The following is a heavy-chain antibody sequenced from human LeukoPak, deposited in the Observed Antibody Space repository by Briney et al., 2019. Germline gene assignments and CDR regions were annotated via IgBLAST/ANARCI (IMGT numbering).Heavy chain of an antibody. CDR3: AKFGQRYFDWLFLGLNAFDI. CDR1: GFTLSEKN. V-gene: IGHV3-30*18. CDR2: ISNDGNSK. Sequence: PGGSLRLSCAASGFTLSEKNVHWVRQAPGKGLEWVALISNDGNSKDYADSVKGRFTLSGDNSKTTVYLQMNSLRAEDTAVYYCAKFGQRYFDWLFLGLNAFDIWGQGTMVTVSS. D-gene: IGHD3-9*01. J-gene: IGHJ3*02.